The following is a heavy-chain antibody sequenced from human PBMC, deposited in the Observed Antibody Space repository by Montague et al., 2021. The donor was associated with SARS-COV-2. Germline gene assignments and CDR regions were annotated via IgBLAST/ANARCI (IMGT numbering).Heavy chain of an antibody. V-gene: IGHV4-34*01. Sequence: SETLSLTCAVYGGSFSGYYWSWIRQPPGKGLEWIGEINYSGSTNYNPSLKSRVTISVDTSKNQFSLKLSSVTAADTAVYYCARGYDYVWRSYRYLNWFDSWGQGTQVTVSS. CDR1: GGSFSGYY. D-gene: IGHD3-16*02. J-gene: IGHJ5*01. CDR2: INYSGST. CDR3: ARGYDYVWRSYRYLNWFDS.